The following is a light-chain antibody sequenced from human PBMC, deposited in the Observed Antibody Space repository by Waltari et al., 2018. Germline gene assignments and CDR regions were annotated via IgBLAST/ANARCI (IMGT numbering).Light chain of an antibody. Sequence: QSALTQPASVSGSPGQSITISCTAVNSNVDILHLVSWYQHHPGRNPRLLIYEISQPPSGISNRFSGSKSGTTASLTISGLQPEDEADYFCCSFAGYGIYVFGSGTQVSVL. V-gene: IGLV2-23*02. CDR1: NSNVDILHL. J-gene: IGLJ1*01. CDR2: EIS. CDR3: CSFAGYGIYV.